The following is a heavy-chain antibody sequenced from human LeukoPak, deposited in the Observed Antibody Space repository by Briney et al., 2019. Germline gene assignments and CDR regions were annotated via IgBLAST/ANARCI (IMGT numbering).Heavy chain of an antibody. CDR2: MNPNRGNT. V-gene: IGHV1-8*03. D-gene: IGHD6-6*01. CDR3: ARIAARYYYYYMDV. CDR1: GYTFTSYD. J-gene: IGHJ6*03. Sequence: ASVKVSCKASGYTFTSYDINWVRQATGQGLEWMGWMNPNRGNTGYAQKFQGRVTITRNTSISTAYMELSSLRSEDTAVYYCARIAARYYYYYMDVWGKGTTVTVSS.